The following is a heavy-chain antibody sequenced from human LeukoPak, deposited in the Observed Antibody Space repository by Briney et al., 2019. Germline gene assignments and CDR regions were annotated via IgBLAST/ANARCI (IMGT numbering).Heavy chain of an antibody. J-gene: IGHJ4*02. CDR1: GFTFSSYG. CDR2: IRYDGSNK. V-gene: IGHV3-30*02. Sequence: GGSLRLSCAASGFTFSSYGMHWVRQAPGKGLEWVAFIRYDGSNKYYADSVKGRFTISRDNSKNTLYLQMNSLRAEDTAVYYCAKVLGYGSSTSCSTDYWGQGTLVTVSS. D-gene: IGHD2-2*01. CDR3: AKVLGYGSSTSCSTDY.